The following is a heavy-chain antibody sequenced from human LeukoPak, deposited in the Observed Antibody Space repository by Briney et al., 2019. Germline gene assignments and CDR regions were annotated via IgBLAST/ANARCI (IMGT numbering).Heavy chain of an antibody. J-gene: IGHJ4*02. CDR3: AKGVVAGREGYYFDY. CDR1: GFTFSGYA. CDR2: ITGSGDNT. D-gene: IGHD2-15*01. V-gene: IGHV3-23*01. Sequence: RGSLRLSCAASGFTFSGYAMSWVRQAPGKGLEWVSVITGSGDNTYYADSVRGRFTISRDNSKNTLYLQMNSLRAEDTAIYYCAKGVVAGREGYYFDYWGQGTLVTVSS.